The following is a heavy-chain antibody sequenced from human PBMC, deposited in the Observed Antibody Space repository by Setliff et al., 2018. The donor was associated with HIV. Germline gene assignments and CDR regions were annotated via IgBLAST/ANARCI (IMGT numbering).Heavy chain of an antibody. CDR2: ISTYNADT. Sequence: GASVKVSCKASGYTFTSYGISWVRQAPGQGLEWMGWISTYNADTNYAQKVQGRVTMTTDTSTGTAYMELWSLRSDDTAVYYCARDGDSRDGRLYRYYYMDVWGKGTTVTVSS. CDR1: GYTFTSYG. V-gene: IGHV1-18*01. CDR3: ARDGDSRDGRLYRYYYMDV. J-gene: IGHJ6*03. D-gene: IGHD2-2*02.